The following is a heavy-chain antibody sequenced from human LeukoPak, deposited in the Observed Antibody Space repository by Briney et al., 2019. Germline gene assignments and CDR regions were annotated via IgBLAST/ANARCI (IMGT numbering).Heavy chain of an antibody. J-gene: IGHJ4*02. CDR1: GFTFDDYA. V-gene: IGHV3-9*01. CDR3: AKDSRYYYDSSGYPDY. CDR2: ISWNSGSI. Sequence: GGSLRLSCAASGFTFDDYAMRWVRQAPGKGLEWVSGISWNSGSIGYADSVKGRFTISRDNAKNSLYLQMNSLRAEDTALYYCAKDSRYYYDSSGYPDYWGQGTLVTVSS. D-gene: IGHD3-22*01.